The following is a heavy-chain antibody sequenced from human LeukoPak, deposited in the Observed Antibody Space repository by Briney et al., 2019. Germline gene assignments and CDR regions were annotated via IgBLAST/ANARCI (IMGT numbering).Heavy chain of an antibody. Sequence: PGGSLRLSCAASGFTFSSYSMNWVRQAPGKGLEWVSCISSSGSYIYYADSVKGRFTISRDNAKNSLYLQMNGLRAEDTAVYYCARDEYASSPGYFDYWGQGTLVTVSS. CDR3: ARDEYASSPGYFDY. V-gene: IGHV3-21*01. CDR2: ISSSGSYI. D-gene: IGHD6-6*01. CDR1: GFTFSSYS. J-gene: IGHJ4*02.